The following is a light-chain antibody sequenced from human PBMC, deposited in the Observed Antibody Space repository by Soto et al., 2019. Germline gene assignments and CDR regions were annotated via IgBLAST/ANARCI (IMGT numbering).Light chain of an antibody. J-gene: IGKJ5*01. CDR1: QSASSY. CDR3: QQYGSSIT. V-gene: IGKV3-20*01. Sequence: EIVLTQSPATLSLSPGERATLSCRASQSASSYLAWYQHKPGQAPRLLIYGASSRATGIPDRFSGSGSGTDFTLTINRLEPEDFAVYYCQQYGSSITFGQGTRLEIK. CDR2: GAS.